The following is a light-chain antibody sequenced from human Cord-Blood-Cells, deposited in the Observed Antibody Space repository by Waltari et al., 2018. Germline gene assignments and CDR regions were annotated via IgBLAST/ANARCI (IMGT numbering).Light chain of an antibody. CDR2: EVS. CDR1: SSDDGGYNY. CDR3: SSYAGSNNV. J-gene: IGLJ1*01. Sequence: QSALTQPPSASGSPGHSAPISCTGTSSDDGGYNYVSWYQQHPGKAPKLMMYEVSKRPSGVPDRFSGSKSGNTASLTVPGLQAEDEADYYCSSYAGSNNVFGTGTKVTVL. V-gene: IGLV2-8*01.